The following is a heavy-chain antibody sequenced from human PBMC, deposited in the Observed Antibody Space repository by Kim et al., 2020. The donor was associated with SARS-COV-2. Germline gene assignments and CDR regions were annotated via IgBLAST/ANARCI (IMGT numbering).Heavy chain of an antibody. J-gene: IGHJ4*02. CDR3: ARGRRELQFFDY. CDR2: ISYDGSNK. Sequence: GGSLRLSCAASGFTFSSYAMHWVRQAPGKGLEWVAVISYDGSNKYYADSVKGRFTISRDNSKNTLYLQMNSLRAEDTAVYYCARGRRELQFFDYWGQGTLVTVSS. D-gene: IGHD1-26*01. CDR1: GFTFSSYA. V-gene: IGHV3-30*04.